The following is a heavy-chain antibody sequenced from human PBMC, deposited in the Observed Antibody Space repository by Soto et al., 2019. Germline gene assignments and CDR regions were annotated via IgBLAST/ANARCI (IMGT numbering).Heavy chain of an antibody. CDR2: INHSGST. D-gene: IGHD6-6*01. V-gene: IGHV4-34*01. J-gene: IGHJ6*02. CDR1: GGSFSGYY. Sequence: SETLSLTCAVYGGSFSGYYWSWIRQPPGKGLEWIGEINHSGSTNYNPSLKSRVTISVDTSKNQFSLKLSSVTAADTAVYYCARGKARRTYVLSNYYYGMDVWGQGTTVTVSS. CDR3: ARGKARRTYVLSNYYYGMDV.